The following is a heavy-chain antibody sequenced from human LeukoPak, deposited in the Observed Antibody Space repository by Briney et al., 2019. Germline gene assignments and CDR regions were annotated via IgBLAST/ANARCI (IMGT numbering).Heavy chain of an antibody. D-gene: IGHD2-2*01. V-gene: IGHV3-21*01. CDR3: VRRFLWGDTVVVPGATPAYYFDY. CDR2: ISSSSSYI. CDR1: GFTFSSYS. J-gene: IGHJ4*02. Sequence: GGSLRLSCAASGFTFSSYSMNWVRQAPGKGLEWVSSISSSSSYIYYADSVKGRFTISRDNAKNSLYLQMNSLRAEDTAVYYCVRRFLWGDTVVVPGATPAYYFDYWGQGTLVTVSS.